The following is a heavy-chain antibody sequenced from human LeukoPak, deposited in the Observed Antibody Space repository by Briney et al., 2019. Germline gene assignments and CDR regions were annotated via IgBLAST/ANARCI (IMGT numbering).Heavy chain of an antibody. J-gene: IGHJ4*02. Sequence: GGSLRLSCAASGFTFSSYAMSWVRQAPGKGLEWVSAISGSGGSTYYADSVKGRFTISRDNSKNTLYLQMNRLRAEDTAAYYCAKVYRYRKPYFDYWGQGTLDTVSS. CDR3: AKVYRYRKPYFDY. CDR2: ISGSGGST. CDR1: GFTFSSYA. V-gene: IGHV3-23*01. D-gene: IGHD2-8*02.